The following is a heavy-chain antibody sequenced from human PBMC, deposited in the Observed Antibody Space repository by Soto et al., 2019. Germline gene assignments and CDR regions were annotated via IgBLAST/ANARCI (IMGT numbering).Heavy chain of an antibody. Sequence: PVGSLRLSCAASGFTFSSYAMSWVRQAPGKGLEWVSAISGSGGSTYYADSVKGRFTISRDNSKNTLYLQMNSLRAEDTAVYYCAKDWRATVTTAYDYWGQGTLVTVSS. CDR1: GFTFSSYA. V-gene: IGHV3-23*01. CDR3: AKDWRATVTTAYDY. D-gene: IGHD4-17*01. CDR2: ISGSGGST. J-gene: IGHJ4*02.